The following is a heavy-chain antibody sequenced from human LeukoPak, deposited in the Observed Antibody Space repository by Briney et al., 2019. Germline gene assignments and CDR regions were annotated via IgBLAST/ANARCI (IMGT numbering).Heavy chain of an antibody. CDR1: GYSFTSYW. D-gene: IGHD2-21*01. CDR2: IYPGDSDT. V-gene: IGHV5-51*01. CDR3: ARHVAYCGGDCSNFDY. J-gene: IGHJ4*02. Sequence: GESLKISCKGSGYSFTSYWIGWMRQMPGKGLEWMGIIYPGDSDTRYSPSFQGQVTISADKSISTAYLQWSSLKASDTAMYYCARHVAYCGGDCSNFDYWGQGTLVTVSS.